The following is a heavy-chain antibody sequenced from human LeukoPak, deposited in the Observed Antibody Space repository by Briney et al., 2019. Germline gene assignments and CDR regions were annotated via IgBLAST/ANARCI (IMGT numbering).Heavy chain of an antibody. Sequence: ASVKVSCKASGYTFTCYDMHWVGEAPGQGGEWMGWINPNSGGTNYAQKFQGRVTMTRDTSISTPYMELSRLRSDDTALYSCARPRPGITFGGVIAIPDYWGQGTLVTVSS. CDR2: INPNSGGT. CDR3: ARPRPGITFGGVIAIPDY. CDR1: GYTFTCYD. V-gene: IGHV1-2*02. D-gene: IGHD3-16*02. J-gene: IGHJ4*02.